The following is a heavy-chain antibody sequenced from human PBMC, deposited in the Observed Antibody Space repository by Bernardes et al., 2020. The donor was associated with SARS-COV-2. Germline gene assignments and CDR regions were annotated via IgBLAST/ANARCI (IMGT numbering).Heavy chain of an antibody. CDR2: IYYSGST. J-gene: IGHJ6*02. V-gene: IGHV4-39*01. D-gene: IGHD3-9*01. CDR3: ATTKTSITILPPGAPWYYYYGMDV. CDR1: GGSISSSSYY. Sequence: SEPLSLTCTVSGGSISSSSYYWGWLLQPPGKGLEWIGSIYYSGSTYYNPSLKSRVTISVDTSKNQFSLKLSSVTAAETAVYYCATTKTSITILPPGAPWYYYYGMDVWGQGTTVTVSS.